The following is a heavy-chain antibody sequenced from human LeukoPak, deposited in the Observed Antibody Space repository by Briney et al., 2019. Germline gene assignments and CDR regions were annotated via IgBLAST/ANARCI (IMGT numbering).Heavy chain of an antibody. CDR3: AKVAPGSYYEDS. CDR1: GFTFNSYA. Sequence: GGSLRLSCAASGFTFNSYAMTWVRQAPGKGLEWVSTISDTGDGTYYADSVKGRFLISRDNSKNTLYLQMNSLRAEDTAVYYCAKVAPGSYYEDSWGQGTLVTVSS. CDR2: ISDTGDGT. D-gene: IGHD3-10*01. V-gene: IGHV3-23*01. J-gene: IGHJ5*01.